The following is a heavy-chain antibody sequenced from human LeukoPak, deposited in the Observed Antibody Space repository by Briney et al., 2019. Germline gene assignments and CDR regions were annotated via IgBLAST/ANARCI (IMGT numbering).Heavy chain of an antibody. J-gene: IGHJ4*02. CDR3: AKATDSSGPWDY. Sequence: GGSLRLSCAASGFTFNSYATSWVRQTPGKGLEWVSDNSGSGGSTYYADSVKGRFTISRDNSKNTLYLQMNSLRAEDTAVYYCAKATDSSGPWDYWGQGTLVTVSS. V-gene: IGHV3-23*01. CDR1: GFTFNSYA. CDR2: NSGSGGST. D-gene: IGHD3-22*01.